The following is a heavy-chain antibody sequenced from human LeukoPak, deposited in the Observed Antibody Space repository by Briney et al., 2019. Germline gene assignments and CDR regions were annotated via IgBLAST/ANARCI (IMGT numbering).Heavy chain of an antibody. Sequence: KASGTLSLTCGVSGGSINSSNWWGWVRQPPGKGLEWIGEIYHSGSTNYKPSLKSRVTISVDTSKNQFSLKLSSVTAADTAVYYCATHRLSSSSLRYFQHWGQGTLVTVSS. J-gene: IGHJ1*01. CDR3: ATHRLSSSSLRYFQH. CDR2: IYHSGST. CDR1: GGSINSSNW. D-gene: IGHD6-13*01. V-gene: IGHV4-4*02.